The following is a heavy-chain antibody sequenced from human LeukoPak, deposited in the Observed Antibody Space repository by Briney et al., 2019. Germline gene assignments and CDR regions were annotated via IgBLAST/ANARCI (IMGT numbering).Heavy chain of an antibody. Sequence: PGGSLRLSCAASGFTFSNYAMSWVRQAPGKGLEWVSAISGSGGSTYFADSVKGRFTISRDNSKNTLYLQMNSLRAEDTAVYYCARRGVYYSNYRFSDLYYMDVWGKGTTVTVSS. V-gene: IGHV3-23*01. CDR3: ARRGVYYSNYRFSDLYYMDV. CDR1: GFTFSNYA. J-gene: IGHJ6*03. D-gene: IGHD4-11*01. CDR2: ISGSGGST.